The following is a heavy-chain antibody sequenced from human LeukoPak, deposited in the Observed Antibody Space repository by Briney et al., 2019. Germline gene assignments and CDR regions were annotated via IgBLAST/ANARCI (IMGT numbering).Heavy chain of an antibody. CDR1: GGTFSSYA. CDR3: ARDRVCSSTSCYSTPSDY. J-gene: IGHJ4*02. Sequence: SVKVSCKASGGTFSSYAISWVRQAPGQGLEWMGGIIPIFGTANYAQKFQGRVTITADKSTSTAYMELSSLRSEDTAVYYCARDRVCSSTSCYSTPSDYWGQGTLVTVSS. D-gene: IGHD2-2*01. CDR2: IIPIFGTA. V-gene: IGHV1-69*06.